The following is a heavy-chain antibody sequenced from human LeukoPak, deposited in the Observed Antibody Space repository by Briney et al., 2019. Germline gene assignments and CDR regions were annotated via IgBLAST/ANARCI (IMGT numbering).Heavy chain of an antibody. CDR3: ARQSGSYHLDY. Sequence: GGSLRLSCAASGFTFSSYAMHWVRQAPGKGLEWEAVISYDGSNKYYADSVKGRFTISRDNSKNTLYLQMNSLRAEDTAVYYCARQSGSYHLDYWGQGTLVTVSS. CDR2: ISYDGSNK. J-gene: IGHJ4*02. V-gene: IGHV3-30-3*01. CDR1: GFTFSSYA. D-gene: IGHD1-26*01.